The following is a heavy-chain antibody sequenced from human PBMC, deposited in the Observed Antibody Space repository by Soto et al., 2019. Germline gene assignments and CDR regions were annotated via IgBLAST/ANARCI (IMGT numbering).Heavy chain of an antibody. J-gene: IGHJ6*01. V-gene: IGHV3-30-3*01. Sequence: RGSLLLSCAPSGFTFSIYAMHWVRQAPGKGLDWVAVISYDGSNKYYADSVKGRFTISRDNSKNTLYLQMNSLRAEDTAVYYCARSYVDIVATPYYYYGMDVWGQGTPFTVSS. CDR3: ARSYVDIVATPYYYYGMDV. CDR1: GFTFSIYA. D-gene: IGHD5-12*01. CDR2: ISYDGSNK.